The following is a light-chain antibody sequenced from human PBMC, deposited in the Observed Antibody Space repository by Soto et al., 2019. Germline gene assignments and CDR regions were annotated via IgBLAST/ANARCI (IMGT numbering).Light chain of an antibody. CDR3: CSYAGSYGVV. CDR1: SSDVGGYNY. V-gene: IGLV2-11*01. CDR2: DVS. Sequence: QSALTQPRSVSGSPGQSVTISCTGTSSDVGGYNYVSWYQQHPGKAPKFMIYDVSKRPSGVPDRFSGSKSGNTASLTISGLQAEDEADYYCCSYAGSYGVVFGGGTKVTAL. J-gene: IGLJ2*01.